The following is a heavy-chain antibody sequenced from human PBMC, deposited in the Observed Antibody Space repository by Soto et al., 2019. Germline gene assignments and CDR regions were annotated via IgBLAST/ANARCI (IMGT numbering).Heavy chain of an antibody. J-gene: IGHJ4*02. V-gene: IGHV4-39*01. CDR1: GGSIANNNYF. CDR2: AAYSGGT. CDR3: AKVVVGATSHSDFDS. D-gene: IGHD2-15*01. Sequence: SETLSLTCTVSGGSIANNNYFWGWVRQPPGKGLEWIGSAAYSGGTYKNPSLKSRVTVSVDTSKDQFSLKLTSVTAADTAVYYCAKVVVGATSHSDFDSWGQGTLVTVSS.